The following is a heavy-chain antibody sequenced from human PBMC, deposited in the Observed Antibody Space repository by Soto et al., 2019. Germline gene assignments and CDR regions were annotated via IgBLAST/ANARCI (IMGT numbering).Heavy chain of an antibody. CDR1: GYVFSNYL. V-gene: IGHV1-2*02. Sequence: GASVKVSCKASGYVFSNYLMHWVRQAPGQGLEWMGYINPQSGGSKYEDNFQDRVTMTRDTPKTTVYMELRGLTSDDTAVYYCARDRVRMPEGVDSFDLWGQGTLVTVSS. D-gene: IGHD3-10*01. J-gene: IGHJ3*01. CDR2: INPQSGGS. CDR3: ARDRVRMPEGVDSFDL.